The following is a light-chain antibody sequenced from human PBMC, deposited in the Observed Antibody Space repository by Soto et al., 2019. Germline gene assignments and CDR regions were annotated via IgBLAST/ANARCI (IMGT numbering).Light chain of an antibody. CDR3: PAPYRNPSGPVV. CDR2: GNN. Sequence: QSVLTQPPSVSGAPGQRVTISCTGSSSNIGAGYDVHWYQQLPGTAPKLLIYGNNNRPSGVPDRFSGSKSGTSASLAITGLQAEDGGDYYLPAPYRNPSGPVVIGGGTKLTVL. CDR1: SSNIGAGYD. J-gene: IGLJ2*01. V-gene: IGLV1-40*01.